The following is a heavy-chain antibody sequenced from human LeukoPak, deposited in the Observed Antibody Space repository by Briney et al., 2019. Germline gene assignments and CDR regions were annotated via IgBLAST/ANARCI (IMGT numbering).Heavy chain of an antibody. CDR2: IYYSGST. CDR3: ARVSSSWTEYYYYYYMDV. Sequence: SETLSLTCTVSGGSLSSSSYYWGWIRQPPGKGLEWIGSIYYSGSTYYNPSLKSRVTISVDTSKNQFSLKLSSVTAADTAVYYCARVSSSWTEYYYYYYMDVWGKGTTVTVSS. V-gene: IGHV4-39*07. CDR1: GGSLSSSSYY. J-gene: IGHJ6*03. D-gene: IGHD6-13*01.